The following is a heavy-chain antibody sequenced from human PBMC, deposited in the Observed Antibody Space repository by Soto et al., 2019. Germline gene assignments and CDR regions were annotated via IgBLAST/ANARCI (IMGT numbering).Heavy chain of an antibody. J-gene: IGHJ4*02. CDR2: ISYDGSNK. D-gene: IGHD6-6*01. V-gene: IGHV3-30-3*01. CDR1: GFTFSSYA. CDR3: ARDRSGYSSSSEGLY. Sequence: QVQLVESGGGVVQPGRSLRLSCAASGFTFSSYAMHWVRQAPGKGLEWVAVISYDGSNKYYADSVKGRFTISRDNSKNTLYLQMNSLRAEDTAVYYCARDRSGYSSSSEGLYWGQGTLVTVSS.